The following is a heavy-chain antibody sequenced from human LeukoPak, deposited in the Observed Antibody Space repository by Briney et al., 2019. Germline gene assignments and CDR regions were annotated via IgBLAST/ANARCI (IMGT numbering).Heavy chain of an antibody. CDR2: ISGSGGST. V-gene: IGHV3-23*01. Sequence: GGTLRLSCAASGFTFSSYGMSWVRQAPGKGLEWVSAISGSGGSTYYADSVKGRFTISRDNSKNTLYLQMNSLRAEDTAVYYCAKEGGYCSSTSCYALWVRYYYYMDVWGKGTTVTISS. D-gene: IGHD2-2*01. CDR3: AKEGGYCSSTSCYALWVRYYYYMDV. J-gene: IGHJ6*03. CDR1: GFTFSSYG.